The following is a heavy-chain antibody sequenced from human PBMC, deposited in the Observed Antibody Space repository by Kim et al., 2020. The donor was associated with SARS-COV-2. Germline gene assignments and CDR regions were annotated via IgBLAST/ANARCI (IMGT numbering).Heavy chain of an antibody. Sequence: GGSLRLSCAASGFTFRNYAMSWVRQAPGKGLEWVSAINSDGSGTYTADSVKGRFTISRDNPKNTLYLQLNSLRAEDTAVYYCAKGTASGTKYYFDYWGQG. CDR1: GFTFRNYA. V-gene: IGHV3-23*01. J-gene: IGHJ4*01. CDR2: INSDGSGT. CDR3: AKGTASGTKYYFDY. D-gene: IGHD5-18*01.